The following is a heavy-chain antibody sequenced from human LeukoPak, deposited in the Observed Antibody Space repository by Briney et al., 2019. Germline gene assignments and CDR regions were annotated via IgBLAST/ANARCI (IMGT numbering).Heavy chain of an antibody. CDR1: GGSFSGYY. Sequence: SETLSLTCAAYGGSFSGYYWSWIRQPPGKGLEWIGEINHSGSTNYNPSLKSRVTISVDTSKNQFSLKLSSVTAADTAVYYCARGPGYGSSSWYRFDPWGQGTLVTVSS. CDR2: INHSGST. V-gene: IGHV4-34*01. J-gene: IGHJ5*02. CDR3: ARGPGYGSSSWYRFDP. D-gene: IGHD6-13*01.